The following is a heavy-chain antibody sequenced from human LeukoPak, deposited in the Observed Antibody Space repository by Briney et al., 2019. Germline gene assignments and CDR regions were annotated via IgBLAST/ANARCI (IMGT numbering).Heavy chain of an antibody. D-gene: IGHD6-19*01. V-gene: IGHV5-51*01. CDR2: IYPGGSDT. CDR3: ARQGNTGIAVAE. Sequence: GESLKISCKGSGYSFTTYWIAWVGQMPGKVLDWMGIIYPGGSDTRYSPSFQGQVTISADKSISTAYLQWSSLKASDTAMYYCARQGNTGIAVAEWGQGTLVTVSS. J-gene: IGHJ4*02. CDR1: GYSFTTYW.